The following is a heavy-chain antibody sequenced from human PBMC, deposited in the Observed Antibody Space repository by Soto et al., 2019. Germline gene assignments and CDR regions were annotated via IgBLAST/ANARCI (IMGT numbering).Heavy chain of an antibody. V-gene: IGHV3-33*01. D-gene: IGHD3-10*01. J-gene: IGHJ5*02. Sequence: QVQLVESGGGVVQPGRSLRLSCAASGFTFSSYGMHWVRQAPGKGLEWVAVIWYDGSNKYYADSVKGRFTISRDNSKNTLYLQMITRRAEDMAVYYCARDAVSLLWFGGRGGWFDPWGQGTLVTVSS. CDR1: GFTFSSYG. CDR2: IWYDGSNK. CDR3: ARDAVSLLWFGGRGGWFDP.